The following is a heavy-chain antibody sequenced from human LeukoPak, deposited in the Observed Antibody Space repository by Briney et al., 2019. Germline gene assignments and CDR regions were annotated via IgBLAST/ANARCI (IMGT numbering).Heavy chain of an antibody. Sequence: GGSLRLSCAASGLTFSVYSMHWVRQAPGKGQEWVAVVSYDGTNVKYADTVKSRFTISRYNSKNTLSLQMNSLRADDTAVYYCAKDWANGEYIEHWGQGPLVTVSS. V-gene: IGHV3-30*18. CDR1: GLTFSVYS. CDR2: VSYDGTNV. D-gene: IGHD2-8*01. J-gene: IGHJ4*02. CDR3: AKDWANGEYIEH.